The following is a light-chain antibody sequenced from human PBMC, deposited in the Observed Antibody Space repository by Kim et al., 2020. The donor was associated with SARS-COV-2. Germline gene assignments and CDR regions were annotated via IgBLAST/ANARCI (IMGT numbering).Light chain of an antibody. Sequence: SYELTQPPSVSVSPGQTAFITCSGDKLGDKYAFWYQQKPGQSPVLVIYQDSKRPSGIPERFSGSNSGNTATLTISGTQAMDEADYYCQAWDSSTYV. CDR3: QAWDSSTYV. CDR1: KLGDKY. J-gene: IGLJ1*01. V-gene: IGLV3-1*01. CDR2: QDS.